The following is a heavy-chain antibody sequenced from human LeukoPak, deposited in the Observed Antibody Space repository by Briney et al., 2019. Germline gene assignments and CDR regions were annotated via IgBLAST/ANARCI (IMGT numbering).Heavy chain of an antibody. J-gene: IGHJ4*02. D-gene: IGHD3-22*01. V-gene: IGHV3-23*01. CDR3: AKHGPYYYDSSGYYAHFDY. Sequence: PGGSLRLSCAASGFTFSSYAMSWVRGSPGKGVEWVSAISGSGGSTYYADSVNGRFTISRDNSKNTLYLQMNSLRADDTAVYYGAKHGPYYYDSSGYYAHFDYWGQGTLVTVSS. CDR2: ISGSGGST. CDR1: GFTFSSYA.